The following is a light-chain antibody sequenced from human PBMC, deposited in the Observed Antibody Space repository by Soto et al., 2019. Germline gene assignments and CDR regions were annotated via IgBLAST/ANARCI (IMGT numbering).Light chain of an antibody. Sequence: PGERAILSCRASQSVGTYLAWYQQKPGQAPRLLIYDASNRATGIPARFGGSGSGTDFTLTINSLEPEDFAVYYCQQRSNWPGTFGPGTKEDIK. CDR3: QQRSNWPGT. V-gene: IGKV3-11*01. J-gene: IGKJ3*01. CDR1: QSVGTY. CDR2: DAS.